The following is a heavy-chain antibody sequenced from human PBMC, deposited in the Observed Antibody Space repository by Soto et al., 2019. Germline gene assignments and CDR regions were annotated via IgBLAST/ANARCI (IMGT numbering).Heavy chain of an antibody. CDR1: GYTFTSYG. Sequence: QVQLVQSGAAVKKPGASVKVSCKASGYTFTSYGISWVRQAPGQGLEWMGWISAYNGNTNYAQKLQGRVTMTTDTSTSTVYLELRSLRSDDTAVYYCARLTPDSSGWCRSNWFDPWGQGTLVTVSS. D-gene: IGHD6-19*01. V-gene: IGHV1-18*01. CDR2: ISAYNGNT. CDR3: ARLTPDSSGWCRSNWFDP. J-gene: IGHJ5*02.